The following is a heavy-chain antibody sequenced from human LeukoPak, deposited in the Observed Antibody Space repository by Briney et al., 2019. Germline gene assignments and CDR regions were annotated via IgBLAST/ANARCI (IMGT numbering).Heavy chain of an antibody. J-gene: IGHJ4*02. D-gene: IGHD6-19*01. V-gene: IGHV4-39*01. CDR2: IYYTGTT. Sequence: SETLSLTCTVSGGSISTSSYYWGWIRQPPGKGLECIGTIYYTGTTYYNPSLKSRVTISVDTSKNQFSLKLSSVTAADTAVYYCARTVRYSSGPLTDLLPYYLDYWGQGTLVTVSS. CDR3: ARTVRYSSGPLTDLLPYYLDY. CDR1: GGSISTSSYY.